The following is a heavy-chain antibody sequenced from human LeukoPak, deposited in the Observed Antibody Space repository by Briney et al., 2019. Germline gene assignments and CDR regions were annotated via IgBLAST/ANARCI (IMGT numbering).Heavy chain of an antibody. CDR1: GYTGVELS. D-gene: IGHD3-3*01. V-gene: IGHV1-24*01. Sequence: AASVKVSCKLSGYTGVELSMHWVRQAPGKGLEWMGGFVPEISEIVYAQKFQGRVTMTEDTSTDTAYMELSSLTSEDTAVYYCATHTISGVVTYAFHLWGRGTLVTVSS. CDR2: FVPEISEI. CDR3: ATHTISGVVTYAFHL. J-gene: IGHJ3*01.